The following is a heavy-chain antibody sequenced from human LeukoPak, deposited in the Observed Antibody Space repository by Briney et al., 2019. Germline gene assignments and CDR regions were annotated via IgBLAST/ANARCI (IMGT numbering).Heavy chain of an antibody. V-gene: IGHV4-39*01. CDR1: GGSISSSGYY. CDR2: IYHSGST. Sequence: SETLFLTCTVSGGSISSSGYYWGWIRQPPGKGLEWIGSIYHSGSTYYNPSLKSRVTISVDTSKNQFSLKLSSVTAADTAVYYCARRGIGSSWYRAAFDIWGQGTMVTAS. D-gene: IGHD6-13*01. CDR3: ARRGIGSSWYRAAFDI. J-gene: IGHJ3*02.